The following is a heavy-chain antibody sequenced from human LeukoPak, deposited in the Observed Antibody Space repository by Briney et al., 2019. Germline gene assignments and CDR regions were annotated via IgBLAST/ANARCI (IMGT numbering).Heavy chain of an antibody. V-gene: IGHV3-11*04. D-gene: IGHD1-26*01. CDR3: ARDTFMVGATPGYYYMDV. CDR1: GFTFSDYY. J-gene: IGHJ6*03. CDR2: ISSSGSTI. Sequence: GSLRLSCAASGFTFSDYYMSWIRQAPGKGLEWVSYISSSGSTIYYADSVKGRFTISRDNAKNSLYLQMNSLRAEDTAVYYCARDTFMVGATPGYYYMDVWGKGTTVTVSS.